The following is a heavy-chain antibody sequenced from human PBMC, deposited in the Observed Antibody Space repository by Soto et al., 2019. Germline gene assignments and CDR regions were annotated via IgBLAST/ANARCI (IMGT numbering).Heavy chain of an antibody. CDR3: ATGMDNAKIHR. CDR2: IHSDNT. CDR1: GFTVSSTY. V-gene: IGHV3-66*01. Sequence: EVQLVESGGDLVRPGGSLRLSCAASGFTVSSTYMSWVRQAPGKGLEWVSFIHSDNTFYADSVRGRFTISRDNSKNTVSLQMKRLRADETAVYHCATGMDNAKIHRWGQGTLVTVSS. J-gene: IGHJ1*01. D-gene: IGHD1-1*01.